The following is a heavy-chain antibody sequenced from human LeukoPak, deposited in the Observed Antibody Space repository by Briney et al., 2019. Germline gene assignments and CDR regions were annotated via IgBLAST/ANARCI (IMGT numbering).Heavy chain of an antibody. CDR3: AREWYGSSLNY. CDR2: INTNTGDP. V-gene: IGHV7-4-1*02. CDR1: GYTFNSNA. Sequence: GASVTVSCKASGYTFNSNAMNWVRQAPGQGLEWMGWINTNTGDPTYAQGFTGRFVFSLDTSVSTAYLQISSLKAEDTAVYYCAREWYGSSLNYWGQGTLVTVSS. D-gene: IGHD6-13*01. J-gene: IGHJ4*02.